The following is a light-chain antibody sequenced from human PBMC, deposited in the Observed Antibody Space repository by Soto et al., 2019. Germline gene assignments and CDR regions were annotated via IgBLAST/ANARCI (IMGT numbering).Light chain of an antibody. Sequence: QSVLTQPASVSGSPGQSITISCTGTSSDIGAYNYVSWYQQHPGKAPKLLIYEVTNRPSGVSGRFSGSKSGNTASLTISGLQAEDEANYYCNSYTTLSNRVFGTGTKVTVL. CDR2: EVT. J-gene: IGLJ1*01. CDR3: NSYTTLSNRV. V-gene: IGLV2-14*01. CDR1: SSDIGAYNY.